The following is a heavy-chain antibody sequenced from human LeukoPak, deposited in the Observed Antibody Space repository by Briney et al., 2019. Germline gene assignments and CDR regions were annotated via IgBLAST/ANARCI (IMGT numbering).Heavy chain of an antibody. V-gene: IGHV1-2*02. Sequence: ASVKVSCKASGYTFTSYDINWVRQATGQGLEWMGWINPNSGGTDYAQKFQGRVTMTRDTSISTAYMELSRLTPDDTAVYYCTRARQRATGSYSSLDYWGQGTLVTVSS. CDR1: GYTFTSYD. CDR2: INPNSGGT. J-gene: IGHJ4*02. D-gene: IGHD1-26*01. CDR3: TRARQRATGSYSSLDY.